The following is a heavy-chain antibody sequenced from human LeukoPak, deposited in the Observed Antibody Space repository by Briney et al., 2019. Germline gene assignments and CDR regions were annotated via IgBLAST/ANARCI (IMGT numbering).Heavy chain of an antibody. V-gene: IGHV1-18*01. D-gene: IGHD3-22*01. CDR1: GYTFTSYG. CDR3: ARMIAGHYDSSGYPPYYFDY. CDR2: ISAYNGNT. J-gene: IGHJ4*02. Sequence: GASVKVSCKASGYTFTSYGISWVRQAPGQGLEWMGWISAYNGNTNYAQKLQGRVTMTTDTSTSTAYMELRSLRSDDTAVYYCARMIAGHYDSSGYPPYYFDYWGQGTLVTVSS.